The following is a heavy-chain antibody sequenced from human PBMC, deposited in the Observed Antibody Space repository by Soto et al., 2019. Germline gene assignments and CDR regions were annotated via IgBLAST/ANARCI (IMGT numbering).Heavy chain of an antibody. D-gene: IGHD2-21*01. CDR3: TTDDLVDH. CDR1: GFTFSNTW. J-gene: IGHJ4*02. V-gene: IGHV3-15*07. Sequence: EVQLVESGGGLVKPGGSLRLSCAASGFTFSNTWMNWVRQAPGKGLEWGGRIKSKTDGWTTDYAAPVKGRFTISRDDSKNTLFLQMKSLKTEDTAVYYCTTDDLVDHWGQGTLVSVSS. CDR2: IKSKTDGWTT.